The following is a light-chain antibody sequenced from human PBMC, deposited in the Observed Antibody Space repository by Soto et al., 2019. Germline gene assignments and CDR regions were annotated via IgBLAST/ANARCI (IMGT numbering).Light chain of an antibody. Sequence: EIVLTQSPGTLSLSPGERATLSCRASQSVSSSYLAWYQQKPGQAPRLLIYGASSRATGIPDRFSGSGSGTDFTLTINRLEHEDFAVYYCQQYGSSPRSFGQGTKVDIK. J-gene: IGKJ1*01. CDR3: QQYGSSPRS. V-gene: IGKV3-20*01. CDR2: GAS. CDR1: QSVSSSY.